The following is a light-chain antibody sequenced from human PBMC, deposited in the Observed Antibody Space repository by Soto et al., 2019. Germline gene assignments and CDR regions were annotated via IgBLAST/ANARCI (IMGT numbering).Light chain of an antibody. CDR3: KSYTTSNTFI. J-gene: IGLJ1*01. V-gene: IGLV2-14*01. CDR1: RSDIGVDKS. CDR2: EAT. Sequence: QSALTQPASVSGSPGQSITISCSGSRSDIGVDKSVSWYQHHPEKAPKLVIYEATTRPSGVSDRFSGSKSGNTASLTISDLQPEDEADYYCKSYTTSNTFIFGSVTKLTVL.